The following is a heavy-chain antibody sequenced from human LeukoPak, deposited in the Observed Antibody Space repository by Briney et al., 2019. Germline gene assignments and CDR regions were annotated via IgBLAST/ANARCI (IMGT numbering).Heavy chain of an antibody. J-gene: IGHJ4*02. D-gene: IGHD6-13*01. CDR2: ISAYNGYT. CDR1: GFTFTTYG. V-gene: IGHV1-18*01. CDR3: ARDHSSSGQLFDY. Sequence: GASVTVSCKASGFTFTTYGFSWVRQAPGQGLEWLGWISAYNGYTHSAQKLQDRVTMTTDTSTSTAYMELRSLRSDDTAVYYCARDHSSSGQLFDYWGQGTLVTVSS.